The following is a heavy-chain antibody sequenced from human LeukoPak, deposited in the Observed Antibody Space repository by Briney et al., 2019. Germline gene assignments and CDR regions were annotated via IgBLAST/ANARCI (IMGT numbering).Heavy chain of an antibody. D-gene: IGHD3-9*01. CDR3: ARAGRGLRYFDWLTYDY. V-gene: IGHV3-74*01. J-gene: IGHJ4*02. CDR2: TNSDGSST. CDR1: GFTFDDSG. Sequence: GGSLRLSCAASGFTFDDSGMSWVRQAPGKGLVWVSHTNSDGSSTTYADSVKGRFTISRDNAKNTLYLQMNSLRAEDTAVYYCARAGRGLRYFDWLTYDYWGQGTLVTVSS.